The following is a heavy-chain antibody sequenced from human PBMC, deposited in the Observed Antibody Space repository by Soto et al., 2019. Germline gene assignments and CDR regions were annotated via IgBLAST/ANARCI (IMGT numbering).Heavy chain of an antibody. CDR1: GYTFSAYY. J-gene: IGHJ4*02. CDR3: MRWGWGDALIDF. Sequence: ASVKVSCKTSGYTFSAYYVHWARRAPGRGFQWLGWINPSNEITTFSEFFQGRITMTRDTSTNTVHMELNMLTSDDTAVYYCMRWGWGDALIDFWGQGTQVIVSS. CDR2: INPSNEIT. V-gene: IGHV1-2*02. D-gene: IGHD3-16*01.